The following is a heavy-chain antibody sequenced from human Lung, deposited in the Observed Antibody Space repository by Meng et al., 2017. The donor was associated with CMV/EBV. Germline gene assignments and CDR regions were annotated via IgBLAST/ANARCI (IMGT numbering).Heavy chain of an antibody. CDR3: ARVEVGITSGDY. D-gene: IGHD1-26*01. CDR2: INAYNGDT. Sequence: QAHVVQFGGEGKKPGASVKVSCKASGYTFTNYGITWVRQAPGQGLEWMGWINAYNGDTNYAQTLQGRVTMTTDTSTSTAYVELRSLRSDDTAVYYCARVEVGITSGDYWGQGTLVTVSS. CDR1: GYTFTNYG. J-gene: IGHJ4*02. V-gene: IGHV1-18*01.